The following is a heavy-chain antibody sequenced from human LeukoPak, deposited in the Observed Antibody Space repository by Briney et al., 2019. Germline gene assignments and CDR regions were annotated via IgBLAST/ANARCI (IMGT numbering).Heavy chain of an antibody. J-gene: IGHJ4*02. V-gene: IGHV4-34*01. Sequence: SETLSLTCAVYGGSFSGYYWNWIRQPPGKGLEWIGEIYHSGGTNYNPSLKSRVTISADTSKNQFSLHLSSVTAADTAVYYCARGLKEYTSSKLDYWGQGTLVTVSS. CDR3: ARGLKEYTSSKLDY. CDR1: GGSFSGYY. CDR2: IYHSGGT. D-gene: IGHD6-6*01.